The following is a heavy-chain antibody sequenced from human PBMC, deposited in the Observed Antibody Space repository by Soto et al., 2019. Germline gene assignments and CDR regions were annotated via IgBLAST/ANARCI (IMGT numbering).Heavy chain of an antibody. Sequence: QVQLVESGGGVVQPGRSLRLSCAASGFTFSSYDMHWVRQAPGKGLEWVAVISYDGSNKYYADSVKGRFTISRDNSKNTLYLQMNSLRAEDTAVYYCAITYYDILTGSGAYEYWGQGTLVTVSS. CDR3: AITYYDILTGSGAYEY. CDR1: GFTFSSYD. D-gene: IGHD3-9*01. J-gene: IGHJ4*02. V-gene: IGHV3-30*03. CDR2: ISYDGSNK.